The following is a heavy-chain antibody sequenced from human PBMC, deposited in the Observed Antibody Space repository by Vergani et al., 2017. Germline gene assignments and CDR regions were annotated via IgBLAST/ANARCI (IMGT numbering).Heavy chain of an antibody. V-gene: IGHV1-18*01. J-gene: IGHJ1*01. CDR3: ARDLIENDTYCRSGY. CDR1: GYTFSTYG. CDR2: ISAYNGNT. Sequence: QVQLVQSGAEVKKPGSSVKVSCKASGYTFSTYGISWVRQAPGQGLEWMGWISAYNGNTNYPEKFQGRLTMTTDTSTRTAYMELRSLRSDDTAVYYCARDLIENDTYCRSGYWGPGTLVPVSS. D-gene: IGHD6-25*01.